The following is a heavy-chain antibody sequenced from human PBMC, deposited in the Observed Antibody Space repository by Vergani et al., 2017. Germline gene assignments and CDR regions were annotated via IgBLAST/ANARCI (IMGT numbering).Heavy chain of an antibody. CDR2: INHSGST. J-gene: IGHJ4*02. D-gene: IGHD6-13*01. CDR1: GFTFSSYA. Sequence: VQLVESGGGLVQPGGSLRLSCSASGFTFSSYAMHWVRQAPGKGLEWIGEINHSGSTNYNPSLKSRVTISVDTSKNQFSLKLSSVTAADTAVYYCARAPAGVAAAGASFDYWGQGTLVTVSS. V-gene: IGHV4-34*01. CDR3: ARAPAGVAAAGASFDY.